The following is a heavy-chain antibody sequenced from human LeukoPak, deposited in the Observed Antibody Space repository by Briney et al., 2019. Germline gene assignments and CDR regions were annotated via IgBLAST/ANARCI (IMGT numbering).Heavy chain of an antibody. V-gene: IGHV3-21*04. J-gene: IGHJ4*02. CDR3: AKQPLGVYYFDF. CDR1: GFTFSDQS. D-gene: IGHD3-3*01. CDR2: ISANSLHI. Sequence: GGSLRLSCAASGFTFSDQSMNWVRQAPGKGLEWVSSISANSLHIFYADSVKGRFTISRDNAKNSLYLQMYNLRAEDTAVYYCAKQPLGVYYFDFWGQGILVTVSS.